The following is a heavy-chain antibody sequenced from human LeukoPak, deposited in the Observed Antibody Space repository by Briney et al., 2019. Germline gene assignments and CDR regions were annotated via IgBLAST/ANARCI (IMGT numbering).Heavy chain of an antibody. V-gene: IGHV1-18*01. Sequence: ASVKVSCTASGYRLTSYGIGWVRQAPGQGLEWVGWISIYNGKTYYAQSLQDRVTMTTDTSTNTVYMELRSLKSEDTAVYYCARACHLVVVTAEGAFFDPWGQGTLVTVSS. J-gene: IGHJ5*02. CDR2: ISIYNGKT. CDR3: ARACHLVVVTAEGAFFDP. CDR1: GYRLTSYG. D-gene: IGHD2-21*02.